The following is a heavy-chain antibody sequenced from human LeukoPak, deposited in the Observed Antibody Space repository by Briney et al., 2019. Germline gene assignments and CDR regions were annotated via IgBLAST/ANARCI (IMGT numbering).Heavy chain of an antibody. D-gene: IGHD3-22*01. J-gene: IGHJ5*02. CDR2: IYYSGRT. CDR1: GYSISSSNW. Sequence: KPSDTLSLTCAVSGYSISSSNWWGWIRQPPGKGLEWIGYIYYSGRTNYNPSLKSRVTVSVDTSKNQFSLKLSSVTAADTAVYYCARGEILVVITDNWFDPWGQGTLVTVSS. CDR3: ARGEILVVITDNWFDP. V-gene: IGHV4-28*01.